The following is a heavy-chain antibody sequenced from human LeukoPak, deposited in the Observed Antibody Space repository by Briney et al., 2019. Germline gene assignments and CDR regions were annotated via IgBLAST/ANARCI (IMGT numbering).Heavy chain of an antibody. J-gene: IGHJ5*02. D-gene: IGHD5-18*01. CDR3: ARDHSYGSWFDP. CDR1: GYTLTELS. V-gene: IGHV1-24*01. Sequence: ASVKVSCKVSGYTLTELSMHWVRQAPGKGLEWMGGFDPEDGETIYAQKFQGRVTMTEDTSTSTAYMELRSLRSDDTAVYYCARDHSYGSWFDPWGQGTLVTVSS. CDR2: FDPEDGET.